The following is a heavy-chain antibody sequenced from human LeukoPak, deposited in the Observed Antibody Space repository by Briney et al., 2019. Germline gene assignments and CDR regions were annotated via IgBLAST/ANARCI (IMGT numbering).Heavy chain of an antibody. D-gene: IGHD5-18*01. CDR2: IYYSGST. CDR3: ARGGLDTAMVFDY. J-gene: IGHJ4*02. CDR1: GGSISSSSYY. V-gene: IGHV4-39*07. Sequence: SETLSLTCTVSGGSISSSSYYWGWIRQPPGKGLECIGSIYYSGSTYYNPSLKSRVTISVDTSKNQFSLKLSSVTAADTAVYYCARGGLDTAMVFDYWGQGTLVTVSS.